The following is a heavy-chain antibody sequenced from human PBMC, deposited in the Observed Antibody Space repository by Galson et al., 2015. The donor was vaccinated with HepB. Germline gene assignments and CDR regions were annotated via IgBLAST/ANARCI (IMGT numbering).Heavy chain of an antibody. V-gene: IGHV3-21*01. CDR3: ARDGGDCTNGVCYWSDGMDV. J-gene: IGHJ6*02. CDR1: GFTFSSYS. D-gene: IGHD2-8*01. CDR2: ISSSSSYI. Sequence: SLRLSCAASGFTFSSYSMNWVRQAPGKGLEWVSSISSSSSYIYYADSVKGRFTISRDNAKNSLYLQMNSLRAEDTAVYYCARDGGDCTNGVCYWSDGMDVWGQGTTVTVSS.